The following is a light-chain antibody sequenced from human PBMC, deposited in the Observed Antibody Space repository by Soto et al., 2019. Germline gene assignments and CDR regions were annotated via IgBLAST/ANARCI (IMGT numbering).Light chain of an antibody. CDR1: QSVSNNY. Sequence: EMVLTQSPGTLSLSPGGRATLSCRASQSVSNNYLAWYQQKPGQAPRLLIYGASNRATGIPDRFSGSGSGTDFTLTISRLEPEDFAVYYCQQYGSSPLTFGGGTKVDI. CDR3: QQYGSSPLT. CDR2: GAS. V-gene: IGKV3-20*01. J-gene: IGKJ4*01.